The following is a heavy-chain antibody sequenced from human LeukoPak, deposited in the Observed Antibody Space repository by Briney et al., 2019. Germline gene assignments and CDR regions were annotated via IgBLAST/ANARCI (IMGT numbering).Heavy chain of an antibody. CDR3: ARGRRGRVAARLSSGYFDY. D-gene: IGHD6-6*01. J-gene: IGHJ4*02. Sequence: ASVKVSCTASGYTFTSYAFSWVRQATGQGLEWMGWMNPNSGNTGYAQKFQGRVTMTRNTSISTAYMELSSLRSEDTAVYYCARGRRGRVAARLSSGYFDYWGQGTLATVSS. CDR1: GYTFTSYA. CDR2: MNPNSGNT. V-gene: IGHV1-8*02.